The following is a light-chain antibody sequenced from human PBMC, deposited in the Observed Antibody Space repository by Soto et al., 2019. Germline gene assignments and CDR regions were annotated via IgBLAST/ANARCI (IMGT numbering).Light chain of an antibody. J-gene: IGKJ4*01. Sequence: EIVLTQSPATLSVSPGDRATLSCRASQSVSSNLAWYQQKPGQTPRLLIYGASTRATGIPARFSGSGSGTEFTLTINGLQSEDFAVYYCQQYKNWPPLTFGGGTKVDIK. CDR1: QSVSSN. CDR3: QQYKNWPPLT. CDR2: GAS. V-gene: IGKV3-15*01.